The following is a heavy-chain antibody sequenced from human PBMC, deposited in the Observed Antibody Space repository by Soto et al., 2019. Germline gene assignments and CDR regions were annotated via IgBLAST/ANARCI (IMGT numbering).Heavy chain of an antibody. CDR1: GGSISTVGHY. Sequence: SETLSLTFSVSGGSISTVGHYWTWIRQPPGKGLEWIGSIYHTGSTYYSKSLRSRLTMSVDTSKSQFSLRLSSVTAADTAVYYCARATGTLRSRNCDYWGQGSLVTVSS. D-gene: IGHD1-1*01. J-gene: IGHJ4*02. CDR3: ARATGTLRSRNCDY. V-gene: IGHV4-31*03. CDR2: IYHTGST.